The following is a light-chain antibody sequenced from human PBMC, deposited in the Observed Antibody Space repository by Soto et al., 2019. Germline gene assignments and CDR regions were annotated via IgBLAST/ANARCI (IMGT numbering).Light chain of an antibody. CDR2: AAS. CDR1: ETINNNY. J-gene: IGKJ4*01. Sequence: EIVLAQSPGTLSLSPGERATLSCRASETINNNYLAWYQQKPGQPPRNLIHAASSRVTGIPDRFSGSGSGTDFMLTINRLEPEDSAVYYCRQYGRLVTFGGGTKVEI. V-gene: IGKV3-20*01. CDR3: RQYGRLVT.